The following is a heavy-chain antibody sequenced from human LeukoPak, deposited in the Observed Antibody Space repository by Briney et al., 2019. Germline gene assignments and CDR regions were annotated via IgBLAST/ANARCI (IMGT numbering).Heavy chain of an antibody. D-gene: IGHD2-15*01. CDR1: GYSFSGYF. CDR3: ARDPTNCSGGSCSPSYLDY. CDR2: IHPNSGGT. V-gene: IGHV1-2*02. Sequence: ASVKVSCKASGYSFSGYFIHWVRQAPGQGLEWMGWIHPNSGGTNSAQKFQGRVAMSRDTSNNTAYMELSRLRSDDTAVYYCARDPTNCSGGSCSPSYLDYWGQGTLVPVSS. J-gene: IGHJ4*02.